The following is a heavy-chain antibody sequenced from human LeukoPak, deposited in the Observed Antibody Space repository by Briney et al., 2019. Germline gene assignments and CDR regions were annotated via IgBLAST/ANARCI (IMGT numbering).Heavy chain of an antibody. CDR2: FFYSGST. J-gene: IGHJ4*02. Sequence: SETLSLTCAVSGGSISSSTYYWGWIRQPPGKGLEWIGSFFYSGSTYYNPSLKSRLTMSVDTSNNQFSLKLMSVTAADTAVYYCASGTSTYYELYFWGQGTLVAVSS. D-gene: IGHD3-3*01. CDR1: GGSISSSTYY. V-gene: IGHV4-39*01. CDR3: ASGTSTYYELYF.